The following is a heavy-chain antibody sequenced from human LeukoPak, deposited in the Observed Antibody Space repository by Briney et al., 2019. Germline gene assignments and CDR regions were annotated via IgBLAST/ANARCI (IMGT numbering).Heavy chain of an antibody. CDR3: TPNPMVPFDY. J-gene: IGHJ4*02. D-gene: IGHD3-10*01. Sequence: GGSLRLSRTASGFTFADYAMTWVRQAPGKGLEWLGFIRSKTYGGTTEFAASVKGRFTISRDDSKSIAYLQMNSLNTDDTGVYYCTPNPMVPFDYWGQGTLVTVPS. CDR1: GFTFADYA. CDR2: IRSKTYGGTT. V-gene: IGHV3-49*04.